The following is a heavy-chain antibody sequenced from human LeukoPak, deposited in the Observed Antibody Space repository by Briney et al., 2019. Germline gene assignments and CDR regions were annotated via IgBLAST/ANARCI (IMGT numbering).Heavy chain of an antibody. J-gene: IGHJ4*02. CDR2: IYHAGTT. D-gene: IGHD2-2*01. V-gene: IGHV4-4*02. CDR3: MRTYCSSTSCHYFDY. Sequence: SETLSLTCAVSGASISSTNWWSWARQPPGKGPEWIGEIYHAGTTNYNPSLESRVTISVDNSRNQFSLKLTSVTAADTAVYYCMRTYCSSTSCHYFDYWGQGTLVTVSS. CDR1: GASISSTNW.